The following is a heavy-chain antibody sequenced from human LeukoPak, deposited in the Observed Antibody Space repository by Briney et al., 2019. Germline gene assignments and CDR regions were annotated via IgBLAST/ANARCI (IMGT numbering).Heavy chain of an antibody. D-gene: IGHD2-21*01. CDR2: IWSDGSNQ. CDR3: ARSPPFAYYFDF. Sequence: PGGSLRLSCAASGFSFSSFGMNWVRQAPGKGLEWVAVIWSDGSNQYYVDSVKGRFTISRDNARNSLYLQMDSLRDEDTAVYYCARSPPFAYYFDFWGQGTLVTVSS. CDR1: GFSFSSFG. J-gene: IGHJ4*02. V-gene: IGHV3-33*01.